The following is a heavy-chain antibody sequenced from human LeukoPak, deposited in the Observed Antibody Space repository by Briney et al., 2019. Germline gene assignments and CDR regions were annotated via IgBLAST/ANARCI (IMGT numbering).Heavy chain of an antibody. D-gene: IGHD3-3*01. V-gene: IGHV1-69*04. CDR2: IIPILGIA. J-gene: IGHJ6*02. Sequence: GASVKVSCKASGGTFSSYAISWVRQAPGQGLEWMGRIIPILGIANYAQKFQGRVTITADKSTSTAYMELSSLRSEDTAVYYCARSKGITIFGPRPDGMDVWGQGTTVTVSS. CDR3: ARSKGITIFGPRPDGMDV. CDR1: GGTFSSYA.